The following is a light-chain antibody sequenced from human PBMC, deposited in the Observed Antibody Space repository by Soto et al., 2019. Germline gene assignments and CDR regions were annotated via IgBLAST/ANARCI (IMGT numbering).Light chain of an antibody. CDR2: DAS. CDR3: QPYGSSGT. V-gene: IGKV3-20*01. J-gene: IGKJ1*01. Sequence: PGERAPLSCRASQSVTSSYLAWYQQKPGQAPRLLIYDASNRATGIPDRFSGSGSGTDFTLTISRLEPEDFAVYYCQPYGSSGTFGQGTKVDIK. CDR1: QSVTSSY.